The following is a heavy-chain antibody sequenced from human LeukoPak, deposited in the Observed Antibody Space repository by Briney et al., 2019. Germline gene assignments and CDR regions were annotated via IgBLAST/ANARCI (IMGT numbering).Heavy chain of an antibody. Sequence: PGGSLRLSCAASGFTFRSYAMSWVRQAPGKGLEWVSAISGSGDTTYYADSVKGRFTISRDNSKNTLYLQMNSLRPEDAAVYYGAKVGARGCSSSTCFIYWGQGTLVTVSS. D-gene: IGHD2-2*01. CDR2: ISGSGDTT. J-gene: IGHJ4*02. CDR1: GFTFRSYA. V-gene: IGHV3-23*01. CDR3: AKVGARGCSSSTCFIY.